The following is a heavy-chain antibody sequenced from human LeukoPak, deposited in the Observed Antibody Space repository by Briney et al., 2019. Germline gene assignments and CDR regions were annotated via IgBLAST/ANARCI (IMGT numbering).Heavy chain of an antibody. CDR2: IYHSGST. J-gene: IGHJ4*02. Sequence: LRLSCAASGFTFRSYWTSWVRQAPGKGLEWIGYIYHSGSTYYNPSLKSRVTISVDTSKNQFSLKLSSVTAADTAVYYCARGAIEHNYWGQGTLVTVSS. D-gene: IGHD2-2*02. CDR3: ARGAIEHNY. CDR1: GFTFRSYW. V-gene: IGHV4-30-2*05.